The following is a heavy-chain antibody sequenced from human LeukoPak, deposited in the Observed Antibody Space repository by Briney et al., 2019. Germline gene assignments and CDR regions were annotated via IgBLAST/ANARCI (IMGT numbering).Heavy chain of an antibody. J-gene: IGHJ4*02. CDR2: ISYSGTT. Sequence: SETLSLTCTVSGGSISTSSHYWGWIRQPPGKGLEWIGSISYSGTTYYNPSLKSRVTISVGTSKNQFSLKLSSVTAADTAVYYCASDDGTSSSYWGQGTLVTVSS. CDR3: ASDDGTSSSY. D-gene: IGHD6-6*01. V-gene: IGHV4-39*07. CDR1: GGSISTSSHY.